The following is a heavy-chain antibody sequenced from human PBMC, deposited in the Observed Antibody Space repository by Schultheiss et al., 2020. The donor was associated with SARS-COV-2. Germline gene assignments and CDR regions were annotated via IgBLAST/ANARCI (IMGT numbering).Heavy chain of an antibody. V-gene: IGHV4-34*01. J-gene: IGHJ4*02. CDR1: GGSFSGYY. D-gene: IGHD3/OR15-3a*01. CDR2: INHSGST. Sequence: SETLSLTCAVYGGSFSGYYWSWIRQPPGKGLEWIGEINHSGSTNYNSSLKSRVTISVDTSKNQFSLKLSSVTAADTAVYYCARGGLGLFDYWGQGTLVTVSS. CDR3: ARGGLGLFDY.